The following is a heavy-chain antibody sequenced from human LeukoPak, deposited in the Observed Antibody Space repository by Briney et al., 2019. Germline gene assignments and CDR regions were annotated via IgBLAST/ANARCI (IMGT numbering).Heavy chain of an antibody. V-gene: IGHV3-21*01. CDR1: GFTFSSYN. CDR2: MTSTSHV. CDR3: ARDLDFWSGYKDY. Sequence: GGSLRLSCAASGFTFSSYNLNWVRQAPGKGLEWVSSMTSTSHVYYADSLKGRFTISRDNAKNLLYLQMNSLRAEDTAVYYCARDLDFWSGYKDYWGQGTLVTVSS. J-gene: IGHJ4*02. D-gene: IGHD3-3*01.